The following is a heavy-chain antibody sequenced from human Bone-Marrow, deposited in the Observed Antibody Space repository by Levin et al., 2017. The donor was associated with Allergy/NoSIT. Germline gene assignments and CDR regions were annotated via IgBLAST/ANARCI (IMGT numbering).Heavy chain of an antibody. CDR3: ARDQRGIVVLDY. J-gene: IGHJ4*02. D-gene: IGHD2-15*01. Sequence: RGESLKISCAASGFTFSSYSMNWVRQAPGKGLEWVSSISSSSSYIYYADSMKGRFTISRDNAKNSLYLQMNSLRAEDTAVYYCARDQRGIVVLDYWGQGTLVSVSS. CDR1: GFTFSSYS. CDR2: ISSSSSYI. V-gene: IGHV3-21*01.